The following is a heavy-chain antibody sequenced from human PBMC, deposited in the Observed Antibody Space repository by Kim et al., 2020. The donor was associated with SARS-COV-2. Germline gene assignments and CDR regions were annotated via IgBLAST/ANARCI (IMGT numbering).Heavy chain of an antibody. D-gene: IGHD1-26*01. CDR1: GYTFTSYG. CDR3: ARDGIDSANWFDP. CDR2: ISGYNGNT. Sequence: ASVKVSCKASGYTFTSYGFSWLRQAPGQGLEWMGWISGYNGNTNYAQKFQGRVTMTTDTSTSTAYMELRSLRSDDTAVYYWARDGIDSANWFDPWGQGTLVTVSS. V-gene: IGHV1-18*04. J-gene: IGHJ5*02.